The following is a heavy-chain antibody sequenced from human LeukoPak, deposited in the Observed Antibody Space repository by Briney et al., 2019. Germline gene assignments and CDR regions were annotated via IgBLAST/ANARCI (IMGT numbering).Heavy chain of an antibody. Sequence: PGRSLRLSCAASGFTFSSYGMHWVRQAPGKGLEWVAVIWYDGSNKYYADSVKGRFTISRDNSKNTLYLQMNSLRAEDTAVYYCARDGVDYGVATDMIYFDYWGQGTLVTVSS. J-gene: IGHJ4*02. CDR3: ARDGVDYGVATDMIYFDY. CDR2: IWYDGSNK. V-gene: IGHV3-33*01. CDR1: GFTFSSYG. D-gene: IGHD2-21*01.